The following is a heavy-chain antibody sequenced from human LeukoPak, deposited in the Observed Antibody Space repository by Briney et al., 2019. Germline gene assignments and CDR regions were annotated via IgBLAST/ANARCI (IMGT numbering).Heavy chain of an antibody. J-gene: IGHJ6*03. CDR3: ARDLYSSSHWSTYYYYYYMDV. CDR2: MNPNSGNT. Sequence: GASVKVSCKASGGTFSSYAINWVRQATGQGLEWVGWMNPNSGNTGYAQKFQGRVTMTRDMSTSTVYMELSSLRSEDTAVYYCARDLYSSSHWSTYYYYYYMDVWGKGTTVTVSS. CDR1: GGTFSSYA. V-gene: IGHV1-8*02. D-gene: IGHD6-13*01.